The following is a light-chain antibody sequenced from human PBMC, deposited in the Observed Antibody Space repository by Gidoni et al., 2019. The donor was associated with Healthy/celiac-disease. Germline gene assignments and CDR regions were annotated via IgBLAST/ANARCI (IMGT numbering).Light chain of an antibody. CDR2: AAS. J-gene: IGKJ1*01. V-gene: IGKV1-6*01. CDR3: LQDYNYPRT. Sequence: AMQITQSPSSLSASGADRVTNTSRASKGIRNDLGWYQQKPGKAPKLLIYAASCLQSGVPARFSGSGSGTDFTLTISSLQPEDFATYYCLQDYNYPRTFGQGTKVEIK. CDR1: KGIRND.